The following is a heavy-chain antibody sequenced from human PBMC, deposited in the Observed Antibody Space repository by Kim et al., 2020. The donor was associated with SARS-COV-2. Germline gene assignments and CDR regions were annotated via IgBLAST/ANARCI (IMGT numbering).Heavy chain of an antibody. CDR2: ISSSSSYI. V-gene: IGHV3-21*01. J-gene: IGHJ4*02. CDR1: GFTFSSYS. D-gene: IGHD4-17*01. CDR3: ARDAVHEGGRRWPYFDY. Sequence: GGSLRLSCAASGFTFSSYSMNWVRQAPGKGLEWVSSISSSSSYIYYADSVKGRFTISRDNAKNSLYLQMNSLRAEDTAVYYCARDAVHEGGRRWPYFDYWGQGTLVTVSS.